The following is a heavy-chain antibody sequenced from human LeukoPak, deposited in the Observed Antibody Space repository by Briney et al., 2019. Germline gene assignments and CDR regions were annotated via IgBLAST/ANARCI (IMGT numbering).Heavy chain of an antibody. CDR3: ARGASYLVPAANDFDY. D-gene: IGHD2-2*01. J-gene: IGHJ4*02. CDR2: ISSSSYI. Sequence: GGSLRLSCAASGFTFSSYSMNWVRQAPGKGLEWVSSISSSSYIYYADSVKGRFTISRDNAKNSLYLQMNSLRAEDTAVYYCARGASYLVPAANDFDYWGQGTLVTVSS. CDR1: GFTFSSYS. V-gene: IGHV3-21*01.